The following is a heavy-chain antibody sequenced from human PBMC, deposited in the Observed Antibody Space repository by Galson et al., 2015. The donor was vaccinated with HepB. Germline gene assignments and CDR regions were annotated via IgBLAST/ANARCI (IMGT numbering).Heavy chain of an antibody. Sequence: QSGAEVKKPGESLKISCKGSGDSFSSYWIGWVRQMPGKGLEWMGIIYPGDSDTRYSPSFQGQVTISADKSISTAYLQWSSLKASDTAIYYCARGAGRFGEYSPLDYWGQGTLVTVSS. CDR2: IYPGDSDT. J-gene: IGHJ4*02. CDR1: GDSFSSYW. V-gene: IGHV5-51*01. D-gene: IGHD3-10*01. CDR3: ARGAGRFGEYSPLDY.